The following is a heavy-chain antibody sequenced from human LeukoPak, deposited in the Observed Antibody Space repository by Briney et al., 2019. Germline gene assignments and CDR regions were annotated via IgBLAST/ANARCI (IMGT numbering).Heavy chain of an antibody. D-gene: IGHD3-10*01. CDR1: GGSISSSSYY. CDR2: IYYSGST. Sequence: SDTLSLTCTVSGGSISSSSYYWGWIRQHPGKGLEWIGSIYYSGSTYYNPSLKSRVTISVDTSKNQFSLKLSSVTAADTAVYYCARQLWFGEHVDYWGQGTLVTVPS. CDR3: ARQLWFGEHVDY. J-gene: IGHJ4*02. V-gene: IGHV4-39*01.